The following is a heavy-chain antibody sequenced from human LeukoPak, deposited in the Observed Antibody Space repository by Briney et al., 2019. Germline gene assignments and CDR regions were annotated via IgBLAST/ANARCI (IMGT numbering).Heavy chain of an antibody. CDR3: ARSYCSSSRCPTGFDY. J-gene: IGHJ4*02. Sequence: ASVKVSCKASGYTFTGYYMHWVRQAPGQGLEWMGWINPNSGDTNYAQKLQGRVTMTRDTSISTAYMELSRLRSDDTAVYYCARSYCSSSRCPTGFDYWGQGTLVTVSP. CDR1: GYTFTGYY. CDR2: INPNSGDT. D-gene: IGHD2-2*01. V-gene: IGHV1-2*02.